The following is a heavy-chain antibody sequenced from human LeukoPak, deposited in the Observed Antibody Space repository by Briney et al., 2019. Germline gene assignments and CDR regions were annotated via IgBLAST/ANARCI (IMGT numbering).Heavy chain of an antibody. CDR2: IYYSGST. CDR1: VGSTSSSSYY. D-gene: IGHD5-12*01. Sequence: SGTLSLTCTVSVGSTSSSSYYWGWIRQPPGKGLELIGSIYYSGSTYYIPSLKSRVTITVDTSKNQFSLKLSSVTAADTAVYYCARVPMDSGHVFDPWGQGTLVTVSS. CDR3: ARVPMDSGHVFDP. V-gene: IGHV4-39*07. J-gene: IGHJ5*02.